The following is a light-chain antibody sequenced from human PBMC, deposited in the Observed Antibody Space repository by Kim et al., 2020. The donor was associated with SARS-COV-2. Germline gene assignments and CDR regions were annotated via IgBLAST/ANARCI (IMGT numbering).Light chain of an antibody. CDR2: DAS. J-gene: IGKJ4*01. Sequence: EIVMTQSPATLSVSPGERATLSCRASQSVRTKLAWYQQKPGQPPRLLIYDASTRATGIPARFSGSGSGTEFTLTISSLQSEDFAVYYCQQYDNWPPLTFGGGTKLEI. V-gene: IGKV3D-15*01. CDR1: QSVRTK. CDR3: QQYDNWPPLT.